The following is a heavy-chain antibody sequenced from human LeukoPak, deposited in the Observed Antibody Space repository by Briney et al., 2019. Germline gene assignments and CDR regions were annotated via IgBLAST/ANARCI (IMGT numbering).Heavy chain of an antibody. CDR1: GYTFTGYY. CDR2: INPNSGGT. V-gene: IGHV1-2*06. J-gene: IGHJ4*02. Sequence: ASVKVSCKASGYTFTGYYMHWVRQAPGQGLEWMGRINPNSGGTNYAQKFRGRVTMTRDTSISTAYMELSRLRSDDTAVYYCARGRAYSSSWGDYWGQGTLVTVSS. D-gene: IGHD6-6*01. CDR3: ARGRAYSSSWGDY.